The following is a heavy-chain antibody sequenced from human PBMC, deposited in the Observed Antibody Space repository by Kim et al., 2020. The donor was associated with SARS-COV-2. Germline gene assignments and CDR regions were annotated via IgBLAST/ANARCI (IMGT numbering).Heavy chain of an antibody. CDR3: MKGGWGWIWDH. J-gene: IGHJ4*02. CDR1: GFTFTGYA. Sequence: GGSLRLSCTTSGFTFTGYAMSWVRQAPGKGLEWVSSIDGSDGTTYYVDSVKGRFTISRDNSKNTLYLQMNSLRAAATAVYYCMKGGWGWIWDHWGQGT. V-gene: IGHV3-23*01. D-gene: IGHD2-2*03. CDR2: IDGSDGTT.